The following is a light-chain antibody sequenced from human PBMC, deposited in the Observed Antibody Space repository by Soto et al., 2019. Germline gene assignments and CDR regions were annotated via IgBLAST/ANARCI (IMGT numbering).Light chain of an antibody. V-gene: IGKV3-11*01. Sequence: EIVLTQSPATLSLSPGERATLSCRASQSVSNYLAWYQQKPGQAPRLLIYDASNRATGIPARFSGSGSGTDFTLTIRRLEPEDFAVYYCQQRSNWPPSTFGQGTRLEIK. CDR1: QSVSNY. CDR3: QQRSNWPPST. CDR2: DAS. J-gene: IGKJ5*01.